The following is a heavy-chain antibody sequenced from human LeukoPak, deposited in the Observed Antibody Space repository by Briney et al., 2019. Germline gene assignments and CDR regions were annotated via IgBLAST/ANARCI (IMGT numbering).Heavy chain of an antibody. J-gene: IGHJ4*02. CDR3: ARLFDYYDSSGFDY. D-gene: IGHD3-22*01. CDR2: IYYSGST. CDR1: GGSISSSSYY. Sequence: SETLSLTCTVSGGSISSSSYYWGWIRQPPGKGLEWIGSIYYSGSTYYNPSLKSRVTISVDTSKNQFSLKLGSVTAADTAVYYCARLFDYYDSSGFDYWGQGTLVTVSS. V-gene: IGHV4-39*01.